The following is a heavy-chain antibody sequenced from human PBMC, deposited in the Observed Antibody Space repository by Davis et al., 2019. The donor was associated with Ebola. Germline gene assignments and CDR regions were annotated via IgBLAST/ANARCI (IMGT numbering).Heavy chain of an antibody. D-gene: IGHD2/OR15-2a*01. CDR1: GLTFRTYW. Sequence: GESLKISCEASGLTFRTYWMRWVRQAQGKGLEWVASIKQDGSAKHYVESVRGRFTISRDNAKNSLYLQMNSLRAEDTAAYYCARDPLIIGDATTDSWGQGTLVTVSS. V-gene: IGHV3-7*01. J-gene: IGHJ5*01. CDR3: ARDPLIIGDATTDS. CDR2: IKQDGSAK.